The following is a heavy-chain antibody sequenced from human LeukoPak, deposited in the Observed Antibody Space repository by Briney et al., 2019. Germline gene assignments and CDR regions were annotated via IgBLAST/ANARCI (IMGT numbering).Heavy chain of an antibody. CDR3: ARVGLLWFGESYYFDY. V-gene: IGHV3-66*01. CDR1: GFTFSSYA. Sequence: GGSLRLSCAASGFTFSSYAMSWVRQAPGKGLEWVSVIYSGGSTYYADSVKGRFTISRDNSKNTLYLQMNSLRAEDTAVYYCARVGLLWFGESYYFDYWGQGTLVTVSS. D-gene: IGHD3-10*01. CDR2: IYSGGST. J-gene: IGHJ4*02.